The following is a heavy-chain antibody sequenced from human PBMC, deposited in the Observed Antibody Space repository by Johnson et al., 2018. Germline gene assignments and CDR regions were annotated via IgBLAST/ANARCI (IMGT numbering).Heavy chain of an antibody. CDR3: ARGAVACTGMYYYYYYMDV. Sequence: QVQLVESGGGVVQPGRSLRLSCAASGFTFSSYGMHWVRQAPGKGLEWVAVISYGGSNKYYADSVTGRFNHSRENAKNSLYLQMNRLRAGETEGYYCARGAVACTGMYYYYYYMDVWGKGTTVTVSS. J-gene: IGHJ6*03. CDR2: ISYGGSNK. V-gene: IGHV3-30*03. CDR1: GFTFSSYG. D-gene: IGHD6-19*01.